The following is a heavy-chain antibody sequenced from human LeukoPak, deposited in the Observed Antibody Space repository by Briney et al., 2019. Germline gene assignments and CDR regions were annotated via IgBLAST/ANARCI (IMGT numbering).Heavy chain of an antibody. D-gene: IGHD1-26*01. J-gene: IGHJ4*02. CDR3: ARIVGHTRTDF. Sequence: GGPLRLSCEVSGFSLSSYAFHWVRQAPGKGLEWVSFVSFDGRNKNYADSVRGRFTISRDNSKNTLYLQMNSLRNEDTAVYFCARIVGHTRTDFWGQGTLVTVSS. CDR1: GFSLSSYA. V-gene: IGHV3-30*04. CDR2: VSFDGRNK.